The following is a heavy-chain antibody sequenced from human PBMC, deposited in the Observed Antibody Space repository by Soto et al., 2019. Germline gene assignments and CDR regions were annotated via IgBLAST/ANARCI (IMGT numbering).Heavy chain of an antibody. CDR1: GASISRDDYY. D-gene: IGHD3-9*01. CDR3: ASALTGDYVGFDY. CDR2: IYSSGNS. J-gene: IGHJ4*02. Sequence: QVQLQESGPGLVKPSQTLSLTCSVSGASISRDDYYWSWIRQHPGKVLEWIAYIYSSGNSYYNPSLSSRVAISLDTSKNQFSLRLSSVTAADTGVYYCASALTGDYVGFDYWGQGTPATVSS. V-gene: IGHV4-31*03.